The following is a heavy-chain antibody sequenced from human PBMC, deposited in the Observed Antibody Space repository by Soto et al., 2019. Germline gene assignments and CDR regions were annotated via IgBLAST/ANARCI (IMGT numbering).Heavy chain of an antibody. D-gene: IGHD3-22*01. J-gene: IGHJ4*02. CDR1: GGSFSGYY. CDR3: AREYRSDSSGYFFGLGY. Sequence: SETLSLTCAVYGGSFSGYYWSWIRQPPGKGLEWIGEINHSGSTNYNPSLKSRVTISVDTSKNQFSLKLSSVTAADTAVYYCAREYRSDSSGYFFGLGYWGQGTLVTVSS. V-gene: IGHV4-34*01. CDR2: INHSGST.